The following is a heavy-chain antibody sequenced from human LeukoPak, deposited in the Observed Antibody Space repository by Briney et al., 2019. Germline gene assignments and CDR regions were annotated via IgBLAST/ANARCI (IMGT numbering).Heavy chain of an antibody. CDR2: IYYSGST. V-gene: IGHV4-59*01. CDR3: ARDRGVGATHAFDI. CDR1: GGSISSYY. Sequence: PSETLSLTCTVSGGSISSYYWSWIRQPPGKGLEWIGYIYYSGSTNCNPSLKSRVTISVDTSKNQFSLKLSSVTAADTAVYYCARDRGVGATHAFDIWGQGTMVTVSS. D-gene: IGHD1-26*01. J-gene: IGHJ3*02.